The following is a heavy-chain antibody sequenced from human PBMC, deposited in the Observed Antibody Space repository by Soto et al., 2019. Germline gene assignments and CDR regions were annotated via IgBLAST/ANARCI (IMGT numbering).Heavy chain of an antibody. J-gene: IGHJ4*02. CDR1: GFTFSSYA. CDR3: ARDNSPYSSGWHNRHFDY. CDR2: ISYDGSNK. V-gene: IGHV3-30-3*01. Sequence: QVQLVESGGGVVQPGRSLKLSCAASGFTFSSYAMHWVRQAPGKGLEWVAVISYDGSNKYYADSVKGRFTISRDNSKNTLYRQMNSLRAEDMAVYYCARDNSPYSSGWHNRHFDYWGQGTLVTVSS. D-gene: IGHD6-19*01.